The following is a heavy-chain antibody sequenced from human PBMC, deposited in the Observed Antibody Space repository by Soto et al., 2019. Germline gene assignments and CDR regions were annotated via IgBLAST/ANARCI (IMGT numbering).Heavy chain of an antibody. V-gene: IGHV4-39*01. CDR1: GDSISSSTYY. CDR2: FYYSGNT. CDR3: ARRLYYDSSGFEGGGMDV. D-gene: IGHD3-22*01. Sequence: SETLSLTCSVSGDSISSSTYYWGWMRQPPGKGLEWIASFYYSGNTYYNPSLKSRVTISVDTSKNQFSLKLSSVTAADTAVYYCARRLYYDSSGFEGGGMDVWGQGTTVTVSS. J-gene: IGHJ6*02.